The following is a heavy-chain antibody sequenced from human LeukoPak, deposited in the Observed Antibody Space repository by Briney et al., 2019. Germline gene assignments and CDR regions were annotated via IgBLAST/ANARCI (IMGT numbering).Heavy chain of an antibody. CDR3: ARLSPYYDILTGYYKDY. D-gene: IGHD3-9*01. V-gene: IGHV4-39*01. CDR2: FYYSGST. CDR1: GGSISSSTYY. J-gene: IGHJ4*02. Sequence: SETLSLTCTVSGGSISSSTYYWGWIRQPPGNGLEWIGSFYYSGSTHYNPSLKSRVTISVDTSKNQFSLKLSSVTAADTAVYYCARLSPYYDILTGYYKDYWGQGTLVTVSS.